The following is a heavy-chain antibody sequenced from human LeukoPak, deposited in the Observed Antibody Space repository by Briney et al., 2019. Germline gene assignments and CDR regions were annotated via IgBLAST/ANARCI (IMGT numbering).Heavy chain of an antibody. CDR3: ARDGGSSGSYPY. CDR2: INPDGSEK. J-gene: IGHJ4*02. CDR1: GFTFSSYG. V-gene: IGHV3-7*01. D-gene: IGHD1-26*01. Sequence: GGSLRLSCAASGFTFSSYGMHWVRQAPGKGLEWVANINPDGSEKSYVESVKGRFTISRDKAKNSLYLQMNSLRAEDTALYYCARDGGSSGSYPYWGQGILVTVSS.